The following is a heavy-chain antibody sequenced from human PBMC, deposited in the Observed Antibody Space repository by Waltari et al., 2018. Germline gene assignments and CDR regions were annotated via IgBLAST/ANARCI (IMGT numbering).Heavy chain of an antibody. D-gene: IGHD3-22*01. J-gene: IGHJ4*02. CDR3: ARNGGDYYDSSGYFETT. V-gene: IGHV1-69*12. Sequence: QVQLVQSGAEVKKPGSSVKVSCKASGGTFSSYAISWVRQAPGQGLEWMGGIIPIFGTANYAKKFQGRVTITADESTSTAYMELSSLRSEDTAVYYCARNGGDYYDSSGYFETTWGQGTLVTVSS. CDR1: GGTFSSYA. CDR2: IIPIFGTA.